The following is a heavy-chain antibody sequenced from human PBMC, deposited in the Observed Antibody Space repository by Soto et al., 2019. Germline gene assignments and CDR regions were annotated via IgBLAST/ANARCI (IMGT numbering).Heavy chain of an antibody. CDR3: ARGVRGHYGFDV. V-gene: IGHV3-74*01. Sequence: EVQLVESGGGLVQPGGSLRLSCAASGFTFSDYWIHWVRQAPGKGLVWVSRIQFDGIRANYADSVKGRFTISRDNARDTVYLQMNSLRAEDTAVYYCARGVRGHYGFDVWGQGTMVTVSS. D-gene: IGHD3-10*01. CDR2: IQFDGIRA. CDR1: GFTFSDYW. J-gene: IGHJ3*01.